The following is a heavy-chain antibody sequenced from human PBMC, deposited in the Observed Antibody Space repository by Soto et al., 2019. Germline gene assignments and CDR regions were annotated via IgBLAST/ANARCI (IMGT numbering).Heavy chain of an antibody. Sequence: GGSLRLSCAASGFTVSSNYMSWVRQAPGKGLEWVSVIYSGGSTYYADSVKGRFTISRDNSKNTLYLQMNSLRAEDTAVYYCARSVAARRGEDWFDPWGQGTLVTVSS. CDR2: IYSGGST. CDR3: ARSVAARRGEDWFDP. CDR1: GFTVSSNY. V-gene: IGHV3-53*01. J-gene: IGHJ5*02. D-gene: IGHD6-6*01.